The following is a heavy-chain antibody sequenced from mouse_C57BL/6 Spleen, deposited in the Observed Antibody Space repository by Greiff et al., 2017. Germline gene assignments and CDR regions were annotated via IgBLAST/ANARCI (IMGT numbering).Heavy chain of an antibody. V-gene: IGHV1-55*01. J-gene: IGHJ1*03. CDR2: IYPGSGST. CDR1: GYTFTSYW. Sequence: VQLQQPGAELVKPGASVKMSCKASGYTFTSYWITWVKQRPGQGLEWIGDIYPGSGSTNYNEKFKSKATLAVDTSSSTAYMQLGSLTSEDSAVYYCAVYYGNKGYINVWGTGTTVTVSS. CDR3: AVYYGNKGYINV. D-gene: IGHD2-1*01.